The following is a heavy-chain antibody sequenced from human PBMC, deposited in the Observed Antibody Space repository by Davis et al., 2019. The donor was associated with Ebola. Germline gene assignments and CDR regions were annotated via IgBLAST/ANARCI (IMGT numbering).Heavy chain of an antibody. J-gene: IGHJ6*02. Sequence: SETLSLTCTVSGGSVSSGSYYWSWIRQPPGKGLEWIGYIYYSGSTNYNPSLKSRVTISVDTSKNQFSLKLSSVTAADTAVYYCVTLDILTAYIPYAMDIWGQGTTVTVS. CDR3: VTLDILTAYIPYAMDI. V-gene: IGHV4-61*01. CDR2: IYYSGST. D-gene: IGHD3-9*01. CDR1: GGSVSSGSYY.